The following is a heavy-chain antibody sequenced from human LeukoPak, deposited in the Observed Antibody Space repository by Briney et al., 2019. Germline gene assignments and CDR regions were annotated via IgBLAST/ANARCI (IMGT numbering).Heavy chain of an antibody. CDR1: GFTFSSYS. D-gene: IGHD3-10*01. CDR3: ARDGWFGDYNWFDP. V-gene: IGHV3-48*01. J-gene: IGHJ5*02. Sequence: GGSLRLSCAASGFTFSSYSMNWVRQAPGKGLEWVSYISSSNSTIYYVDSVKGRFTISRDNAKNSLYLQMNSLRAEDTAMYYCARDGWFGDYNWFDPWGQGTLVTVSS. CDR2: ISSSNSTI.